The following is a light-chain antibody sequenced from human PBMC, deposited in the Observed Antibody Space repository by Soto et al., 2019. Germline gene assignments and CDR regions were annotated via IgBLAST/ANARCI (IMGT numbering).Light chain of an antibody. V-gene: IGLV1-40*01. J-gene: IGLJ1*01. CDR1: SSNIGAGYD. CDR3: QSYDSSLSGVV. Sequence: QSVLTQPPSVSGAPGQRVTISCTGSSSNIGAGYDVHWYQQLPGTAPKLLIYGNSNRPSGVPDRFSGSKSGTSASLAITGLQAEDEADYYCQSYDSSLSGVVFAPGTKLTVL. CDR2: GNS.